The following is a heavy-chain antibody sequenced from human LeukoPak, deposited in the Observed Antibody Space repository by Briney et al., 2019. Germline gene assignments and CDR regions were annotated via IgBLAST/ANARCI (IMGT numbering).Heavy chain of an antibody. CDR3: AGDRFSGSSHFDY. Sequence: GGSLRLSCAASGFTFSSYAMHWVRQAPGKGLEWVAVISYDGSNKYYADSVKGRFTISRDNSKNTLYLQMNSLRAEDTAVYYCAGDRFSGSSHFDYWGQGALVTVSS. CDR1: GFTFSSYA. D-gene: IGHD1-26*01. CDR2: ISYDGSNK. J-gene: IGHJ4*02. V-gene: IGHV3-30-3*01.